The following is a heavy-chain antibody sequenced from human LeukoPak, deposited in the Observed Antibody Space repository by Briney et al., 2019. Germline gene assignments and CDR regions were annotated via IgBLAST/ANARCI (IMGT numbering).Heavy chain of an antibody. V-gene: IGHV3-15*01. J-gene: IGHJ4*02. CDR1: GFTFSNAW. D-gene: IGHD5-18*01. CDR3: TMQLRQLWLRY. Sequence: PGGSLRLSCAASGFTFSNAWMSWVRQAPGKGLEWVGRTKSKTDGGTTDYAAPVKGRFTISRDDSKNTLYLQMNSLKTEDTAVYYCTMQLRQLWLRYWGQGTLVTVSS. CDR2: TKSKTDGGTT.